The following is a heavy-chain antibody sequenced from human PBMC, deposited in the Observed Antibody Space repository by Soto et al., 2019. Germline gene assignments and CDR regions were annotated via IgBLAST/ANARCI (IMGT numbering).Heavy chain of an antibody. J-gene: IGHJ6*02. CDR3: ARDRGYDSVFYYYYGLDV. D-gene: IGHD5-12*01. CDR1: GGTFSSYA. CDR2: IIPIFGTS. V-gene: IGHV1-69*06. Sequence: SVKTSCKTSGGTFSSYAISWVGQAPGQGLEWMGRIIPIFGTSNYAQKFQNRVTITADKSTSTAYMELSSLRSEDTAVYYCARDRGYDSVFYYYYGLDVWGPGTTVTVSS.